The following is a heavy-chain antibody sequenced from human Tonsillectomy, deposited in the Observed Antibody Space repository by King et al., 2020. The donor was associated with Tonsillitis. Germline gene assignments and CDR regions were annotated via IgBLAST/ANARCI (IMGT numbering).Heavy chain of an antibody. V-gene: IGHV3-23*04. D-gene: IGHD3-16*01. CDR3: AKDYEEIIDY. J-gene: IGHJ4*02. Sequence: VQLVESGRGLVQPGGSLRLSCAASGFTFSSYAMNWVRQAPGKGLEWVSFISGSGGTTYFADSVKGRFTISRDNSKNTLYLQMNSLRAEDTAVYYCAKDYEEIIDYWGQGTLVTVSS. CDR1: GFTFSSYA. CDR2: ISGSGGTT.